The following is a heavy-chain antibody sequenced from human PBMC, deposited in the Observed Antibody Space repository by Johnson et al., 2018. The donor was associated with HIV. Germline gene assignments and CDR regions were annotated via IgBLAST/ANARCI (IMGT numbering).Heavy chain of an antibody. CDR3: MLRTHAEKAFDI. CDR1: GFTFSSYA. CDR2: ISYDGSNK. D-gene: IGHD2-8*01. V-gene: IGHV3-30*14. Sequence: QVQLVESGEGVVQPGRSLRLSCAASGFTFSSYAMHWVRQAPGKGLEWVAVISYDGSNKYYADSVKGRFTISRDNSKNTLYLQMNSLRAEDTAVYYCMLRTHAEKAFDIWGQGTMVTVSS. J-gene: IGHJ3*02.